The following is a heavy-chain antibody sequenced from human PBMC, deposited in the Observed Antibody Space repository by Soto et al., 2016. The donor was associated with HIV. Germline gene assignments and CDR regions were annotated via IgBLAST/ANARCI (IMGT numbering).Heavy chain of an antibody. J-gene: IGHJ4*02. CDR1: GFTFSSYA. Sequence: EVQLLESGGGLVQPGGSLRLSCAASGFTFSSYAMSWVRQAPGKGLEWVSAISGSGGSTYYADSVKGRFTISRDNSKNTLYLQMNSLRAEDTAVYYCAKDPRRYYDSSGYYFDYWGQGTLVTVSS. D-gene: IGHD3-22*01. CDR2: ISGSGGST. CDR3: AKDPRRYYDSSGYYFDY. V-gene: IGHV3-23*01.